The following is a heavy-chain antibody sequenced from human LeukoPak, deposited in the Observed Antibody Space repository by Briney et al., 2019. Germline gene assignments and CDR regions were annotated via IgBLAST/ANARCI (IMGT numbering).Heavy chain of an antibody. CDR1: GDSISSYD. J-gene: IGHJ4*02. Sequence: PSETLSLTRTVSGDSISSYDWSWIRQPPGKGLEWIGYIYYSGSTNYNPSLKSRVTISVDTSKNQISLKLSSVTAADTAVYYCARQGPDAFFDYWGQGTLVTFSS. V-gene: IGHV4-59*08. CDR3: ARQGPDAFFDY. CDR2: IYYSGST.